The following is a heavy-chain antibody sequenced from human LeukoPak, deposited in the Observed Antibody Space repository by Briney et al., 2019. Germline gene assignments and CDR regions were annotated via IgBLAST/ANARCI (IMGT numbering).Heavy chain of an antibody. CDR2: INPNSGGT. Sequence: ASVKVSCKASGYTFTGYYMHWVRQAPGQGLEWMGWINPNSGGTNYAQKFQGRVTMTRDTSISTAYMELSRLRSDDTAVYYCARVGYSSGWYDAFDIWGQGTMVTVSS. CDR3: ARVGYSSGWYDAFDI. J-gene: IGHJ3*02. D-gene: IGHD6-19*01. CDR1: GYTFTGYY. V-gene: IGHV1-2*02.